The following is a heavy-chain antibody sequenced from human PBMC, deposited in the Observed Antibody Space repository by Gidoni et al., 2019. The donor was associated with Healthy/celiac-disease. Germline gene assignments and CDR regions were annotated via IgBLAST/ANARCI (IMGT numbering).Heavy chain of an antibody. CDR2: INPIGGST. CDR1: GYTFTSYY. V-gene: IGHV1-46*01. J-gene: IGHJ4*02. Sequence: QVQLVQSGAEVETPGASVKVSCKASGYTFTSYYMHWVRQAPGQGLEWMGIINPIGGSTSYAQKFQGRATMTRDTSTSTVYMELSILRSEDTSVYYCARANGYGSVDFDYWGQGTLVTVSS. D-gene: IGHD3-10*01. CDR3: ARANGYGSVDFDY.